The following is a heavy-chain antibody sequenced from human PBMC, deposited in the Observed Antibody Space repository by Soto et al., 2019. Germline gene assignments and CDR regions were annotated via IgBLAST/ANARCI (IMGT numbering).Heavy chain of an antibody. V-gene: IGHV3-23*01. J-gene: IGHJ3*02. Sequence: EVQLLESGGGLVQPGGSLRLSCAASGFTFSNYAMNWVRQAPGKGLEWVSGISGSGISTYYTDSVKGRFTISRDNSKNTLNLQMNSLRAEDTAVYYCAKDRPELSYDAFDIWGQGTMVTVSS. CDR3: AKDRPELSYDAFDI. CDR1: GFTFSNYA. D-gene: IGHD1-26*01. CDR2: ISGSGIST.